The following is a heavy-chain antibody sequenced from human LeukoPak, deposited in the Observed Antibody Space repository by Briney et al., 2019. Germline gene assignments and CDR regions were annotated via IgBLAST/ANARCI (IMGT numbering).Heavy chain of an antibody. CDR2: ISSSNNYI. CDR1: GFTFSNYN. J-gene: IGHJ4*02. V-gene: IGHV3-21*01. CDR3: ARRSPNYYFDY. Sequence: GGSLRLSCAASGFTFSNYNRNWLRQAPGKGLEWVSAISSSNNYIYYADSVKGRFTISRDNAKNSLYLQMNSLRAEDTAVYYCARRSPNYYFDYWGQGTPVTVSS.